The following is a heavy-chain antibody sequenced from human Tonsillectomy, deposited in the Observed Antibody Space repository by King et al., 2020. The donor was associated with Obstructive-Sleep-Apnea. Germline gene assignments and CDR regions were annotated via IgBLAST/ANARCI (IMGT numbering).Heavy chain of an antibody. CDR3: VKTFGFCPRGSCYSFDY. CDR1: GFTFSSYA. J-gene: IGHJ4*02. Sequence: VQLVESGGGMVQPGGSLRLSCLASGFTFSSYAMHWVRQAPGKGLEYVAAISRHGDTTNYADSVKGRFTLSRDNSKNTLYLHLSSLRAEDTAIYYCVKTFGFCPRGSCYSFDYWGQGTLVTVSS. D-gene: IGHD2-15*01. V-gene: IGHV3-64D*08. CDR2: ISRHGDTT.